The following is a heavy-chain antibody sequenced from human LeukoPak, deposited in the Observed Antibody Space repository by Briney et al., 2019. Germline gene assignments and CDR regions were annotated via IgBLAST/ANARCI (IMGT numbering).Heavy chain of an antibody. CDR3: AGSVGYCTSNVCYLKY. J-gene: IGHJ4*02. V-gene: IGHV1-18*01. D-gene: IGHD2-8*01. Sequence: ASVKVSCKASGYTFTNYGISWVRQAPGQGLEWMGWINTYNDNTNYAQKLQGRVTMTTDTSTSTAYMELRSLRSDDTTVYYCAGSVGYCTSNVCYLKYWGQGTLVTVSS. CDR1: GYTFTNYG. CDR2: INTYNDNT.